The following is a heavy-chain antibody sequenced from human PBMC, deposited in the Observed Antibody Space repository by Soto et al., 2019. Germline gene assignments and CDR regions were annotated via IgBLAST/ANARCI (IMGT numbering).Heavy chain of an antibody. CDR2: INQDGSKK. V-gene: IGHV3-7*04. CDR3: ARFYYDSSGYLPSPYYYYYGMDV. J-gene: IGHJ6*02. CDR1: GFAFGSSW. D-gene: IGHD3-22*01. Sequence: GESLTLSSEASGFAFGSSWLNWVRQAPGKGLDWVSNINQDGSKKYYVDSVKGRFTISRDNAKNSLYLQMNSLRAEDTAVYYCARFYYDSSGYLPSPYYYYYGMDVWGQGT.